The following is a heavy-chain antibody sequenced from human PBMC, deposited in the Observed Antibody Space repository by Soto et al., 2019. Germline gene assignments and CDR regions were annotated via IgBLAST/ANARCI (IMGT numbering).Heavy chain of an antibody. Sequence: ASVKVSCKVSGYTLTELSMHWVRQAPGKGLEWMGGFDPEDGETIYAQKFQGRVTMTEDTSTDTAYMELSSLRSEDTAVYYCAKVVGGGYYMDVWGKGTAVTVSS. CDR3: AKVVGGGYYMDV. V-gene: IGHV1-24*01. J-gene: IGHJ6*03. D-gene: IGHD3-16*01. CDR1: GYTLTELS. CDR2: FDPEDGET.